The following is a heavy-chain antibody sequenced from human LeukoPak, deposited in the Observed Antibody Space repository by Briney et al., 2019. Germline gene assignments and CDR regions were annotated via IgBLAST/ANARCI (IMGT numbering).Heavy chain of an antibody. CDR2: ISAYTGNT. V-gene: IGHV1-18*01. CDR3: ARDGGRVGATVIDY. Sequence: ASVKVSCKASGYTFTSYGISWVRQAPGQGLEWMGWISAYTGNTNYAQKLQGRVTMTTDTSTSTAYMELRSLRSDDTAVYYCARDGGRVGATVIDYWGQGTLVTVSS. J-gene: IGHJ4*02. D-gene: IGHD1-26*01. CDR1: GYTFTSYG.